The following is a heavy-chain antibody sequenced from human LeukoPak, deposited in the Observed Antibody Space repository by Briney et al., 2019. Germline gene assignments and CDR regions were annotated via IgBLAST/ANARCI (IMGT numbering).Heavy chain of an antibody. D-gene: IGHD2-8*02. J-gene: IGHJ4*02. CDR1: GFTFSSRA. Sequence: SGGSLRLSCTASGFTFSSRAMSWVRQAPGKGLGWVSTISAGGFTTYDADSVKGRFTISRDNSKKTLYLQMNSLRAEDTAVYYCCSRYSSGRGFDSWGQGALVTVSS. V-gene: IGHV3-23*01. CDR2: ISAGGFTT. CDR3: CSRYSSGRGFDS.